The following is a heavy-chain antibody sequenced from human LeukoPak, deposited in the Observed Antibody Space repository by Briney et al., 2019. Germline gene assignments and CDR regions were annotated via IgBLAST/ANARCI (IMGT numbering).Heavy chain of an antibody. CDR2: ISSSGSTI. CDR1: GYSISSGYY. D-gene: IGHD3-10*01. CDR3: ARAPSMVRGNYFDY. J-gene: IGHJ4*02. V-gene: IGHV3-11*04. Sequence: LSLTCTVSGYSISSGYYWGWIRQTPGKGLEWVSYISSSGSTIYYADSVKGRFTISRDNAKNSLYLQMNSLRAEDTAVYYCARAPSMVRGNYFDYWGQGTLVTVSS.